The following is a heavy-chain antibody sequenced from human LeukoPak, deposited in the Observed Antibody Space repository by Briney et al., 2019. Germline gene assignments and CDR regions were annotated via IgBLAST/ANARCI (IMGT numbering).Heavy chain of an antibody. V-gene: IGHV3-7*01. J-gene: IGHJ4*02. CDR3: ARLNGDYDRANFDY. CDR1: GFTFSSHW. Sequence: GGSLRLSCAASGFTFSSHWMSWVRQAPGKGLEWVAKIKKDGSEKYYVDAVKGRFTISRDNAKNSLYLQMNSLRAEDTAVYYCARLNGDYDRANFDYWGQGTLVTVSS. CDR2: IKKDGSEK. D-gene: IGHD4-17*01.